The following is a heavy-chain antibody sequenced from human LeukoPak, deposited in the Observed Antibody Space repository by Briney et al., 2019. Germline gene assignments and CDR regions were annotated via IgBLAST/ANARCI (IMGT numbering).Heavy chain of an antibody. Sequence: SETVSLTCTVSGGSISSSSYYWGWIRQPPGKGLEWIGSVYYSGSTYYNPSLKSRVTISVDTSKNQFSLKLSSVTAADTAVYYCARRNEYYYGSGRGFDPWGQGTLVTVSS. V-gene: IGHV4-39*07. J-gene: IGHJ5*02. CDR1: GGSISSSSYY. CDR3: ARRNEYYYGSGRGFDP. CDR2: VYYSGST. D-gene: IGHD3-10*01.